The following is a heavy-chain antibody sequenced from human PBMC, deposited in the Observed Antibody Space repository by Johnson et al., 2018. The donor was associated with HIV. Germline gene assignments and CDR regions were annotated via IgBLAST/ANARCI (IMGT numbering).Heavy chain of an antibody. D-gene: IGHD2-15*01. Sequence: VQLVESGGGLKQPGGSLRLSCAASGFTFSSYDMHWVRQATGKGLEWVSTIGTAGDTYYPGSVTGRFTGSREDAKNSLYLQLNSLRAGDTALYYCARAVCRGGRCYSHDAFDIWGQGTMVTVSS. CDR3: ARAVCRGGRCYSHDAFDI. J-gene: IGHJ3*02. V-gene: IGHV3-13*01. CDR1: GFTFSSYD. CDR2: IGTAGDT.